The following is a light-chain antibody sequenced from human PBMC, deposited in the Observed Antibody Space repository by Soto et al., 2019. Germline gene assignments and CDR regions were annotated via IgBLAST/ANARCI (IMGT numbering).Light chain of an antibody. J-gene: IGLJ2*01. CDR2: ADN. CDR3: ATWDATVTVL. CDR1: ISDIGSYA. Sequence: QAVVTQPPSASGAPGQRVTISCSGSISDIGSYAVHWYQQFPGTAPKLLIYADNQRPSGVPDRFSGSKSGTSASLAISGLQSEDEADYYCATWDATVTVLLGGGTKLTVL. V-gene: IGLV1-44*01.